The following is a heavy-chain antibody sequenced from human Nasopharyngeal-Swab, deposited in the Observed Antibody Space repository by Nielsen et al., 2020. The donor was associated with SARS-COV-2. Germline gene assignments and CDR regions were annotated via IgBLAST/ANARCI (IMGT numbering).Heavy chain of an antibody. CDR3: ARERVAWIVVVVAGREFDP. D-gene: IGHD2-15*01. V-gene: IGHV3-30*03. CDR1: GFTFSSYG. Sequence: GGSLRLSYAASGFTFSSYGMHWVRQAPGKGLEWVAVISYDGSNKYYADSVKGRFTISRDNSKNTLYLQMNSLRAEDTAVYYCARERVAWIVVVVAGREFDPWGQGTLVTVSS. CDR2: ISYDGSNK. J-gene: IGHJ5*02.